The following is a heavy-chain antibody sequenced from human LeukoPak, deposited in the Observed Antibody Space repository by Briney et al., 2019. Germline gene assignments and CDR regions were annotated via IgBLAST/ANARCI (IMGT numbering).Heavy chain of an antibody. V-gene: IGHV1-2*02. Sequence: ASVKVSCKASGYTFTGYYMHWVRQAPGQGLEWMGWINPNSGGTNYAQKFQGRVTMIRDTSISTAYMELSRLRSDDTAVYYCASRGYDILTGYSSVDYWGQGTLVTVSS. CDR3: ASRGYDILTGYSSVDY. CDR1: GYTFTGYY. J-gene: IGHJ4*02. D-gene: IGHD3-9*01. CDR2: INPNSGGT.